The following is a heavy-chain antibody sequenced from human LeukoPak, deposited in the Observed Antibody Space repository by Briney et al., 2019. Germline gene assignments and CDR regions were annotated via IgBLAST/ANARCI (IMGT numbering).Heavy chain of an antibody. J-gene: IGHJ4*02. CDR1: GGTFSSYA. V-gene: IGHV1-69*13. Sequence: GASVKVSCKASGGTFSSYAISWVRQAPGQGLEWMGGIIPIFGTANYAQKFQGRVTITADESTSTAYMELSSLRSEDTAVYYCARDRIAAAGYYYFDYWGQGTLVTVS. CDR3: ARDRIAAAGYYYFDY. CDR2: IIPIFGTA. D-gene: IGHD6-13*01.